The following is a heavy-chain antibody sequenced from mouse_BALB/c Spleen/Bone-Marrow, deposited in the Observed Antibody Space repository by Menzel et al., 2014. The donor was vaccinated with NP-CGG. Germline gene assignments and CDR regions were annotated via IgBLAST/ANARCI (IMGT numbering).Heavy chain of an antibody. J-gene: IGHJ1*01. D-gene: IGHD1-1*01. CDR2: INPDSSTI. Sequence: EVQGVESGGGLAQPGGSLKLSCAASGFDFSRYWMSWVRQAPGKGLEWIGEINPDSSTINYTPSLKDKFIISRDSAKNTLYLQRSKVRSEDTALYYCARLNYYGNLFVWGAGTTVTVSS. CDR3: ARLNYYGNLFV. V-gene: IGHV4-1*02. CDR1: GFDFSRYW.